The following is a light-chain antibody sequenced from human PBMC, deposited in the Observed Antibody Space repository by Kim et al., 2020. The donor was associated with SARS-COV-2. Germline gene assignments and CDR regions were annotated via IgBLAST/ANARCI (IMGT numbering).Light chain of an antibody. Sequence: ASEGDKVTITCRASQNINNYVNWYQKRPGSAPKLLIYGASRLQSGVPTRFSGRGSDTDFSLTITSLQPEDFATYYCQQTYSAPMTFGPGTRLEIK. CDR1: QNINNY. CDR2: GAS. CDR3: QQTYSAPMT. J-gene: IGKJ5*01. V-gene: IGKV1-39*01.